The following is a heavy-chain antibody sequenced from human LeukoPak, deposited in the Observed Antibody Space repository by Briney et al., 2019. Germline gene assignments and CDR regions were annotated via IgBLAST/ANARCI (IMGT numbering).Heavy chain of an antibody. CDR3: AKANSGTYYRGVLDI. J-gene: IGHJ3*02. D-gene: IGHD1-26*01. Sequence: PGGSLRLSCAASGFTFSSYAMSWVRQAPGKGLEWVSGISGSGGSTYCADSVKGRFTISRDNSKSTLYLQMNSLRAEDTAVYYCAKANSGTYYRGVLDIWGQGTMVTVSS. V-gene: IGHV3-23*01. CDR1: GFTFSSYA. CDR2: ISGSGGST.